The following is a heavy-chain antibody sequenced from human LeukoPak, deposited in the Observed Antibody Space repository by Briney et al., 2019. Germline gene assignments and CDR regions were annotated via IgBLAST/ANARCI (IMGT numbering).Heavy chain of an antibody. V-gene: IGHV3-53*01. CDR3: AIERNSYGNTVDY. CDR2: IYSGGST. CDR1: GFTASSNY. J-gene: IGHJ4*02. Sequence: GGSLRLSCAASGFTASSNYMSWVRQAPGKGLEWVSVIYSGGSTYYADSVKGRFTISRDNSKNTLYLQMNSLRAEDTAVYYCAIERNSYGNTVDYWGQGTLVTVSS. D-gene: IGHD5-18*01.